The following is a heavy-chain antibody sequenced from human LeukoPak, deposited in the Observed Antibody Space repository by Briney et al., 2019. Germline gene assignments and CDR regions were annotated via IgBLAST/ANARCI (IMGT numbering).Heavy chain of an antibody. CDR3: ARDRGYCTNGVCYGGYYYYGMDV. CDR1: GGSISSYY. Sequence: SETLSLTCTVSGGSISSYYWSWIRQPPGKGLEWIGYIYYSGSTNYNPSLKSRVTISVDTSKSQFSLKLSSVTAADTAVYYCARDRGYCTNGVCYGGYYYYGMDVWGRGTTVTVSS. D-gene: IGHD2-8*01. CDR2: IYYSGST. J-gene: IGHJ6*02. V-gene: IGHV4-59*01.